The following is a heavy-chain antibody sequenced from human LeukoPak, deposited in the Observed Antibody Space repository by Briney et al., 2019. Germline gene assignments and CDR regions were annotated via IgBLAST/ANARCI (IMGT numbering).Heavy chain of an antibody. CDR3: AILPGYSSGWYEVNY. V-gene: IGHV3-23*01. D-gene: IGHD6-13*01. CDR2: ISGSGGST. J-gene: IGHJ4*02. CDR1: GFTFSSYA. Sequence: QPGGSLRLSCAASGFTFSSYAMSWVRQAPGKGLEWVSGISGSGGSTYYADSVKGRFTISRDSSRNTLYLQMNSPRAEDTAVYYSAILPGYSSGWYEVNYWGQGTLVTVSS.